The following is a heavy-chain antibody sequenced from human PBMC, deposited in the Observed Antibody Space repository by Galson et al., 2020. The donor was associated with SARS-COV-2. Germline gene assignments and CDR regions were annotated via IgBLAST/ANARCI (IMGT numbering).Heavy chain of an antibody. CDR3: ARTYSGSYHDYFDY. D-gene: IGHD1-26*01. CDR1: GFTFSSYA. V-gene: IGHV3-30*04. Sequence: GGSLRLSCAASGFTFSSYAMHWVRQAPGKGLEWVAVISYDGSNKYYADSVKGRFTISRDNSKNTLYLQMNSLRAEDTAVYYCARTYSGSYHDYFDYSGQGTLVTVSS. CDR2: ISYDGSNK. J-gene: IGHJ4*02.